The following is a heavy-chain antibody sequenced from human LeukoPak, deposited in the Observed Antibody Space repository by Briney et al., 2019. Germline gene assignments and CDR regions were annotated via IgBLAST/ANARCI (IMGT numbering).Heavy chain of an antibody. CDR2: ISGSGGST. CDR1: GFTFSSYA. D-gene: IGHD5-18*01. V-gene: IGHV3-23*01. CDR3: ARSPDGFSYGYLY. Sequence: GGSLRLSCAASGFTFSSYAMSWVRQAPGKGLEWVSAISGSGGSTYYADSVKGRFTISRDNSKNTLYLQMNSLRAEDTAVYYCARSPDGFSYGYLYWGQGTLVTVSS. J-gene: IGHJ4*02.